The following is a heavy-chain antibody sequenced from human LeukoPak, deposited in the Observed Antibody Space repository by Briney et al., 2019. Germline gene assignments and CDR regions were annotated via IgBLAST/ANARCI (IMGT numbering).Heavy chain of an antibody. J-gene: IGHJ3*01. D-gene: IGHD3-22*01. Sequence: SETLSLTCAVYGGSFSGYYWSWIRQPPGKGLEWIGEINHSGSTNYNPSLKSRVTISVDTSKNQFSLKLSSVTAADTAVYYCARDHNYDSSGYTDWGQGTMVTVSS. CDR3: ARDHNYDSSGYTD. V-gene: IGHV4-34*01. CDR2: INHSGST. CDR1: GGSFSGYY.